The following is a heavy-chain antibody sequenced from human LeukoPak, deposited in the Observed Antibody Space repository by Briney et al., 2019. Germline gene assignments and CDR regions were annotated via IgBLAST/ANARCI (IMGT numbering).Heavy chain of an antibody. CDR3: ARAVTPYYYDSSGYFYFDY. CDR1: RRTVSRYA. Sequence: SSVKVSCKASRRTVSRYAISWVRQAPGQGLEWMGGIIPIFSAANNAQKFQGRVTITADESTRTAYMELSSLRYEEMSVYYCARAVTPYYYDSSGYFYFDYWGQGTLVTVSS. V-gene: IGHV1-69*01. CDR2: IIPIFSAA. D-gene: IGHD3-22*01. J-gene: IGHJ4*02.